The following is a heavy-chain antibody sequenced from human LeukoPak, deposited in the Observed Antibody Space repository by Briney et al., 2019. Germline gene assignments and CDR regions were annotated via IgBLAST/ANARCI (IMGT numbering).Heavy chain of an antibody. CDR3: SKGARESDY. J-gene: IGHJ4*02. V-gene: IGHV3-23*01. CDR2: ITGSGTYT. Sequence: GGSLRLSCAASGFTFSSYSMGWVRQAPGKGLEWASTITGSGTYTFYADSVKGRLTVSRDNSKNTLYLQMNSLSADDTAVYYCSKGARESDYWGQGTLVTVSS. D-gene: IGHD3-10*01. CDR1: GFTFSSYS.